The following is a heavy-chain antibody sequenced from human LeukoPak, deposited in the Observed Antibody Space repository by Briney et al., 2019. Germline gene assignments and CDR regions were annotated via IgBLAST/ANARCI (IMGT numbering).Heavy chain of an antibody. J-gene: IGHJ3*02. V-gene: IGHV3-74*01. CDR1: GFTLSSYW. CDR2: INSDGSST. D-gene: IGHD3-3*01. Sequence: GGSLRLSCAASGFTLSSYWMHWVRQAPGKGLVWVSRINSDGSSTSYADSVKGRFTISRDNAKNTLYLQMNSLRAEDTAVYYCARVKAFYDLWSPSAFDIWGQGTMVTVSS. CDR3: ARVKAFYDLWSPSAFDI.